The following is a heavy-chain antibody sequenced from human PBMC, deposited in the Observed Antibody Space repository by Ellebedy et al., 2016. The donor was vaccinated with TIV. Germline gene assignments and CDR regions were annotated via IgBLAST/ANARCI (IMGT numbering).Heavy chain of an antibody. CDR2: IFTSGSF. V-gene: IGHV4-4*07. CDR3: ARVHCSITTCDYYYMDV. Sequence: SETLSLXCTVSGGSVSRYFWSWIRQPAGKGLEWIGRIFTSGSFNYNPSLMSRVTMPVVTSKNQISLRLNSVTTADTAVYYCARVHCSITTCDYYYMDVWGKGTTVTVSS. CDR1: GGSVSRYF. J-gene: IGHJ6*03. D-gene: IGHD1-1*01.